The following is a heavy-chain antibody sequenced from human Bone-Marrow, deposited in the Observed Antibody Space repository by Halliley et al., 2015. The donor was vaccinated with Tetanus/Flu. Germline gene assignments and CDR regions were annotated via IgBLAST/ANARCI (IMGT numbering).Heavy chain of an antibody. CDR2: IYPGGSDT. D-gene: IGHD2-2*01. J-gene: IGHJ4*02. V-gene: IGHV5-51*01. CDR3: ARLFCSSPSCYERFDY. Sequence: IYPGGSDTPYSPSFQGQVSISVDRSVNPAYLQWSSLKASDTAMYYCARLFCSSPSCYERFDYWGQGTQVTVSS.